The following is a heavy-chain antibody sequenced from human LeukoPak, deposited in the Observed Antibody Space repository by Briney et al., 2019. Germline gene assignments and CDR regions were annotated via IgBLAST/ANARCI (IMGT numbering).Heavy chain of an antibody. Sequence: GGSVKVSCKASGGTFSRNAVSWVRQAPGQGLEWMGGIIPVFGTANYAQKFQGRVTITADESTSTAYMELSSLRSEDTAVYYCARAYDSGYDSDTPYFDYWGQGTLVTVSS. D-gene: IGHD5-12*01. CDR1: GGTFSRNA. CDR3: ARAYDSGYDSDTPYFDY. J-gene: IGHJ4*02. V-gene: IGHV1-69*13. CDR2: IIPVFGTA.